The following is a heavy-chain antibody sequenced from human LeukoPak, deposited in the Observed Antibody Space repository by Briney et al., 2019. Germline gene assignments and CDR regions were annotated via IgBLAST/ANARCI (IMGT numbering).Heavy chain of an antibody. V-gene: IGHV3-48*01. CDR2: ISSSSSTI. D-gene: IGHD3-3*01. J-gene: IGHJ6*03. Sequence: GGSLGLSCAASGFTFSSYSMNWVRQAPGKGLEWVSYISSSSSTIYYADSVKGRFTISRDNGKNSLYLQMNSLRAEDTAVYYCARSFSDFWNGYHYYYYYYMDVWGKGTTVTVPS. CDR3: ARSFSDFWNGYHYYYYYYMDV. CDR1: GFTFSSYS.